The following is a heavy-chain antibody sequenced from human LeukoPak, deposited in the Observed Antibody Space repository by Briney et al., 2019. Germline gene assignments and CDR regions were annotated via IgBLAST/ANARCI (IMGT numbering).Heavy chain of an antibody. D-gene: IGHD3-22*01. V-gene: IGHV3-23*01. CDR1: GFTFSSYA. CDR3: AKDGLYYDSSGFDY. CDR2: IGGSGGST. J-gene: IGHJ4*02. Sequence: PGGSLRLSCVASGFTFSSYAMSWVRQAPGKGLEWVSAIGGSGGSTYYADSVKGRFTISRDNSKNTLYLQMNSLRAEDTAVYYCAKDGLYYDSSGFDYWGQGTLVTVSS.